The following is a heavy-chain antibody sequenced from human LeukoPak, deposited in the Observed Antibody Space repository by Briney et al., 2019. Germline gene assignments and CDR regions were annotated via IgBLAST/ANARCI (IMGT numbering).Heavy chain of an antibody. D-gene: IGHD4-17*01. V-gene: IGHV4-4*07. CDR1: GGSISSYY. CDR3: ARSRGGYGDYGSWFDP. CDR2: FHSSGST. J-gene: IGHJ5*02. Sequence: KPSETLSLTCTVSGGSISSYYWSWIRQPPGQGLEWIGFFHSSGSTDYNPSLKSRVTMSLDTSKNEFSLKLRSVTAADTAFYYCARSRGGYGDYGSWFDPWGQGALVTVSS.